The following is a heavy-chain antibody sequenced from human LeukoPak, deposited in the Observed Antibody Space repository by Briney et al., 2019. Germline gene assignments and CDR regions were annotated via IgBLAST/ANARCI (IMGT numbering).Heavy chain of an antibody. Sequence: GGSLRLSCAASGFTFSSYSMNWVRQAPGKGLEWVAVIYYDGSNQYYVDSVKGRFTVSRDNAKNTLYLQMDSLRAEDTAVYYCAKNLYCGGGSCYPSALGMDVWGQGTTVTVSS. V-gene: IGHV3-33*08. CDR1: GFTFSSYS. J-gene: IGHJ6*02. CDR3: AKNLYCGGGSCYPSALGMDV. D-gene: IGHD2-15*01. CDR2: IYYDGSNQ.